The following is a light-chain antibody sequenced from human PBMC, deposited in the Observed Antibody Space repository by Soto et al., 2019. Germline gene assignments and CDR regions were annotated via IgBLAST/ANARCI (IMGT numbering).Light chain of an antibody. CDR1: QSVSSY. CDR3: QHRSIWPVS. J-gene: IGKJ5*01. V-gene: IGKV3-11*01. Sequence: EIVLTQSPATLSLSLGERTTLSCRASQSVSSYLAWYQQKPGQAPRLLIFDASNRATGIPARFSGSGSGTDFTLTISSLEPEDFAVYYCQHRSIWPVSFGQGTRLEIK. CDR2: DAS.